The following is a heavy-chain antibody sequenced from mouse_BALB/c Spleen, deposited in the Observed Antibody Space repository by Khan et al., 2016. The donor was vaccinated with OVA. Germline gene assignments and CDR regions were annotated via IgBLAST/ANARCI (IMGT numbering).Heavy chain of an antibody. CDR3: ARGNYYGYYFDY. V-gene: IGHV3-2*02. D-gene: IGHD1-1*01. CDR2: ISYSGVT. CDR1: GYSITSGYA. J-gene: IGHJ2*01. Sequence: EVQLQESGPGLVKPSQSLSLTCTVTGYSITSGYAWNWIRQFPGNKLEWMGYISYSGVTSYTPSLKSRISITRDTSKNQFFLHVNSVTTEDTATYCCARGNYYGYYFDYWGQGTTLTVSS.